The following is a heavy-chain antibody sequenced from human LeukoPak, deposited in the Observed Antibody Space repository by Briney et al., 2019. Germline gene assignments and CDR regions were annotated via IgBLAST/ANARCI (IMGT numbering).Heavy chain of an antibody. CDR3: AKSGDYDFWSGFNY. J-gene: IGHJ4*02. V-gene: IGHV3-30*18. Sequence: GRSLRLSCAASGFTFSSYGMHWVRQAPGKGLEWVAVISYDGSNKYYADSAKGRFTISRDNSKNTLYLQMNSLRAEDTAVYYCAKSGDYDFWSGFNYWGQGTLVTVSS. CDR1: GFTFSSYG. CDR2: ISYDGSNK. D-gene: IGHD3-3*01.